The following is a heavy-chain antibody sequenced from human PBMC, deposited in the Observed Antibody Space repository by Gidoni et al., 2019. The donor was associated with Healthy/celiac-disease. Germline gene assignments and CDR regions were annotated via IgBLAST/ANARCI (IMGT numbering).Heavy chain of an antibody. CDR3: ASSTVTSAAYFQH. CDR1: GGSISSGGYS. Sequence: QLQLQESGSGLVKPSQTLSLTCAVSGGSISSGGYSWSWIRQPPGKGLELIGYIYHSGSTYYNPSLKSRVTISVDRSKNQFSLKLSSVTAADTAVYYCASSTVTSAAYFQHWGQGTLVTVSS. CDR2: IYHSGST. V-gene: IGHV4-30-2*01. D-gene: IGHD4-17*01. J-gene: IGHJ1*01.